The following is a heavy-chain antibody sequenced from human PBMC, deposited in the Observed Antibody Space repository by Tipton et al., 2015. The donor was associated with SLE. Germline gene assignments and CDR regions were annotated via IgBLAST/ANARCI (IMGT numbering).Heavy chain of an antibody. CDR1: GGSINSDDYH. CDR2: IYSSGST. Sequence: TLSLTCTVSGGSINSDDYHWSWIRQPAGKGLEWIGRIYSSGSTNYNPSLKSRVTMSVDTSKNQFSLKLNSVTAADTAVYYCARDFRAAGNWFDPWGQGTLVTVSS. J-gene: IGHJ5*02. CDR3: ARDFRAAGNWFDP. D-gene: IGHD6-13*01. V-gene: IGHV4-61*02.